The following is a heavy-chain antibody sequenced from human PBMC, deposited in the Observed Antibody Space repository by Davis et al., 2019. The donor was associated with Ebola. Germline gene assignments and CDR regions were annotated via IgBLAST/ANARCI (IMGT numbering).Heavy chain of an antibody. CDR2: FDPEDGET. CDR1: GGTFSSYA. D-gene: IGHD1-20*01. J-gene: IGHJ4*02. V-gene: IGHV1-24*01. CDR3: ATSSRGSITGDYYFDY. Sequence: ASVKVSCKASGGTFSSYAISWVRQAPGKGLEWMGGFDPEDGETIYAQKFQGRVTMTEDTSTDTAYMELSSLRSEDTAVYYCATSSRGSITGDYYFDYWGQGTLVTVSS.